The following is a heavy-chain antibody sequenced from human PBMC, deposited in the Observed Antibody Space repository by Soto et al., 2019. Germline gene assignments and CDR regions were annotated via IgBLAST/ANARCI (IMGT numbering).Heavy chain of an antibody. CDR2: IYHSGST. V-gene: IGHV4-30-2*01. Sequence: PSETLSLTCAVSGGSISSGGYSWILIRQPPGKGLEWIGYIYHSGSTYYNPSLKSRVTISVDRSKNQFSLKLSSVTAADTAVYYCARGATVVTHATSFDYWGQGTLVTVSS. J-gene: IGHJ4*02. CDR3: ARGATVVTHATSFDY. D-gene: IGHD4-17*01. CDR1: GGSISSGGYS.